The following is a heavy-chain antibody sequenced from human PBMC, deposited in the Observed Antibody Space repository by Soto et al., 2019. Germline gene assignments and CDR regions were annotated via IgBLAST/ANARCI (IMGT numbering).Heavy chain of an antibody. Sequence: GESLKISCKGSGHIFSNYWIGWVRQMPGKGLEWMGIIYPGDSDTRYSPSFQGQVTITVDKSINTAYLQWSRLKASDTAMYYCARQRLWGTSGYYYFENWGQGTLVTSSS. J-gene: IGHJ4*02. D-gene: IGHD3-22*01. V-gene: IGHV5-51*01. CDR1: GHIFSNYW. CDR2: IYPGDSDT. CDR3: ARQRLWGTSGYYYFEN.